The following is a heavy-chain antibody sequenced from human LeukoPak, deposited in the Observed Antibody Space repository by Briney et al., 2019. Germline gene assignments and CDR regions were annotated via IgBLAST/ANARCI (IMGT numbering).Heavy chain of an antibody. J-gene: IGHJ4*02. CDR1: GFTFSNAW. Sequence: PGGSLRLSCAASGFTFSNAWMSWVRQAPGKGLEWVGRIKSKTDGGTTDYAAPVKGRFTISRDDSKNTLYLQMNSLKTEDTAVYYCTSHPSGGSWPNDYWGQGTLVIISS. D-gene: IGHD2-15*01. V-gene: IGHV3-15*01. CDR3: TSHPSGGSWPNDY. CDR2: IKSKTDGGTT.